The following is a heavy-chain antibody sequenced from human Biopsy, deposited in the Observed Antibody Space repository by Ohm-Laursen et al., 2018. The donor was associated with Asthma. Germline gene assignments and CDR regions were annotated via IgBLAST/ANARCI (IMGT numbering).Heavy chain of an antibody. V-gene: IGHV3-7*01. Sequence: SLRLSCAASGFIFGDYCMSWVRQVPGKGLEWVANIKHDGTEKNHVDSLKGRFTISRDNAKNSLYLQMNSLRAEDTAVYYCARTFHFWSPYHAEHYQLWGQGTLVTVPS. D-gene: IGHD3-3*02. CDR1: GFIFGDYC. J-gene: IGHJ1*01. CDR2: IKHDGTEK. CDR3: ARTFHFWSPYHAEHYQL.